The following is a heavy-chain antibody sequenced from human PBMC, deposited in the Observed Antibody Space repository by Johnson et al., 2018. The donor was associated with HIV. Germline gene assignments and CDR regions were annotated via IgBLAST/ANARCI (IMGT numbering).Heavy chain of an antibody. V-gene: IGHV3-30*03. CDR2: ISYDGNNK. D-gene: IGHD4-23*01. CDR3: EIRGDYSGLNVFDI. CDR1: GFTFSGYG. Sequence: QVKLVESGGGVVQPGKSLRLSCAASGFTFSGYGMHWVRQAPGKGLEWVAVISYDGNNKYYADSVKGRFTISRDNSKNTLYLQINSLRAEDTAVYYCEIRGDYSGLNVFDIWGQGTMVTVSS. J-gene: IGHJ3*02.